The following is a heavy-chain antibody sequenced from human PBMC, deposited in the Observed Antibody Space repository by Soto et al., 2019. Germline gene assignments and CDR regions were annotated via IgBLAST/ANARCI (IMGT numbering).Heavy chain of an antibody. J-gene: IGHJ1*01. CDR2: ITPLKGDT. CDR1: GYTFTSYG. CDR3: AKDSGARTEYFQD. V-gene: IGHV1-18*01. Sequence: ASVKVSCKASGYTFTSYGISWVRQAPGQGLEWMGWITPLKGDTQHSQKFQGRVIMTTDTSTSTAYFEMRRLTSDDTAVYYCAKDSGARTEYFQDLGQGTLVTVSS. D-gene: IGHD4-17*01.